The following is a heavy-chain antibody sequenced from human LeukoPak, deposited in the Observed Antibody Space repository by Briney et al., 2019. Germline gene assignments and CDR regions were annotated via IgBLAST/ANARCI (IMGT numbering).Heavy chain of an antibody. CDR1: SGSTCRSSYY. Sequence: PSETLSLTCTVSSGSTCRSSYYWGWTRQPPGKGLGWIGRIDHNGNTLYNPALKSRGTMSVDLSKNKFSLKLRSVTAADTAVYYCAGQAAMLHDYWGQGILVTAS. J-gene: IGHJ4*02. V-gene: IGHV4-39*01. CDR3: AGQAAMLHDY. CDR2: IDHNGNT. D-gene: IGHD2-2*01.